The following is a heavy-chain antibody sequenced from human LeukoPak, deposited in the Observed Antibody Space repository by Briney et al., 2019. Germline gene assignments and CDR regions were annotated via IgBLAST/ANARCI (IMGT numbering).Heavy chain of an antibody. CDR3: ARYRAYYYDSSGYSPLDY. CDR1: GYTFTGYY. J-gene: IGHJ4*02. D-gene: IGHD3-22*01. Sequence: ASVKVSCKASGYTFTGYYMHWVRQAPGQGLEWMGWINPNSGGTNYAQKFQGRVTMTRDTSISTAYMELSRLRSDDTAVYYCARYRAYYYDSSGYSPLDYWGQGTLVTVSS. V-gene: IGHV1-2*02. CDR2: INPNSGGT.